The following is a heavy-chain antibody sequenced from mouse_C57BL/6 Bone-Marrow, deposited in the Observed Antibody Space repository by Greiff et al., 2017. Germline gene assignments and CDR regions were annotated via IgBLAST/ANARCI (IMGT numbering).Heavy chain of an antibody. CDR1: GFTFSSYA. J-gene: IGHJ3*01. V-gene: IGHV5-4*01. CDR3: ARAPLLLGAWFAY. CDR2: ISDGGSYT. D-gene: IGHD4-1*01. Sequence: VQLQQSGGGLVKPGGSLKLSCAASGFTFSSYAMSWVRQTPEKRLEWVATISDGGSYTYYPDNVKGRFTISRDNAKNNLYLQMSHLKSEDTAMYYCARAPLLLGAWFAYWGQGTLVTVSA.